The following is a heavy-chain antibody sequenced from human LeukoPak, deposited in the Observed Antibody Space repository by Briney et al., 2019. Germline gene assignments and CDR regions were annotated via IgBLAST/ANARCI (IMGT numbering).Heavy chain of an antibody. CDR3: ARDWYYNFWNDKLRGPNDY. CDR2: IYYSGST. CDR1: GGSISSSSYY. Sequence: PSETLSLTCTVSGGSISSSSYYWGWIRQPPGKGLEWIGSIYYSGSTYYNPSLKSRVTISIDTSKNQFSLKLSSVTAADTAVYYCARDWYYNFWNDKLRGPNDYWGQGTLVTVSS. J-gene: IGHJ4*02. D-gene: IGHD3-3*01. V-gene: IGHV4-39*07.